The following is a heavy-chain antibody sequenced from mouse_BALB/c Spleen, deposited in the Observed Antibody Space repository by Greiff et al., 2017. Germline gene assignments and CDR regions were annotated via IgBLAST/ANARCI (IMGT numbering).Heavy chain of an antibody. Sequence: EVQLVESGPGLVKPSQSLSLTCTVTGYSITSDYAWNWIRQFPGNKLEWMGYISYSGSTSYNPSLKSRISITRDTSKNQFFLQLNSVTTEDTATYYCAREGVMGGFAYWGQGTLVTVSA. J-gene: IGHJ3*01. CDR1: GYSITSDYA. CDR3: AREGVMGGFAY. CDR2: ISYSGST. V-gene: IGHV3-2*02. D-gene: IGHD1-1*02.